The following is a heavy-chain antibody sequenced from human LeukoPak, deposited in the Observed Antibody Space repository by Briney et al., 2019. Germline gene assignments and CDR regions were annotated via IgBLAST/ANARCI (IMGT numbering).Heavy chain of an antibody. CDR3: AKSPTVTYPEYYFDY. J-gene: IGHJ4*02. V-gene: IGHV4-34*09. D-gene: IGHD4-17*01. CDR1: GGSFSGYY. Sequence: PSETLSLTCAVYGGSFSGYYWSWIRQPPGKGLEWIGEINHSGSTNYNPSLKSRVTISVDTPKNQFSLKLSSVTAADTAVYYCAKSPTVTYPEYYFDYWGQGTLVTVSS. CDR2: INHSGST.